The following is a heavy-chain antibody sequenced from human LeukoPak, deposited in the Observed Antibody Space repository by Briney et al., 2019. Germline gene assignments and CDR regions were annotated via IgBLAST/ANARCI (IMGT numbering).Heavy chain of an antibody. CDR2: INPNSGGT. Sequence: GASVKVSCKASGYTFTGYYMHWVRQAPGQGLEWMGWINPNSGGTNYAQKFQGRVTMTRDTSISTAYMELSRLRSDDTAVYYCARVVAARPYDAFDIWGQGTMVTVSS. D-gene: IGHD6-6*01. CDR3: ARVVAARPYDAFDI. J-gene: IGHJ3*02. CDR1: GYTFTGYY. V-gene: IGHV1-2*02.